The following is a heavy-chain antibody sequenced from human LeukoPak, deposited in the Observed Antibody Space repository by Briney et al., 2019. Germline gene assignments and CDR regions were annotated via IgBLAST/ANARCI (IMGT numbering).Heavy chain of an antibody. D-gene: IGHD2/OR15-2a*01. J-gene: IGHJ2*01. CDR3: ARDRSMSGWYIDL. V-gene: IGHV3-23*01. CDR1: GFTFSSYA. Sequence: GGSLRFSGAASGFTFSSYAMSWVRQAPGKGLEWVSAISGSGGSTYYADSVKGRFTISRDNSTNTLYLQVNSLRAEDTAVYYCARDRSMSGWYIDLWGRGTLVTVSS. CDR2: ISGSGGST.